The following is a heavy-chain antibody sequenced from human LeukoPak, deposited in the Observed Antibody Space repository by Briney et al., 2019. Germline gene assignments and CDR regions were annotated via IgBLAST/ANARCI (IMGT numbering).Heavy chain of an antibody. Sequence: GGSLRLSCAASGFTFRNYAMNWVRQAPGKGLEWVSGISNSGGSTYYADSVKGRFTISRDNSKSTLSLQMNSLRAEDTAVYYCAKGDCSGGSCYSANYWGQGALFAVSS. CDR2: ISNSGGST. D-gene: IGHD2-15*01. CDR3: AKGDCSGGSCYSANY. V-gene: IGHV3-23*01. CDR1: GFTFRNYA. J-gene: IGHJ4*02.